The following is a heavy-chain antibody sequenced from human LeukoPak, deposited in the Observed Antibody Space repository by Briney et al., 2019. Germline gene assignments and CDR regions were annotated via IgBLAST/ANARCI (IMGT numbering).Heavy chain of an antibody. D-gene: IGHD3-22*01. CDR1: GFSFSSYA. J-gene: IGHJ4*02. Sequence: GGSLRLSCAASGFSFSSYAMNWVRQAPGKGLQCVSAISGSGDSTFYADSVKGRFTISRDNANNMLFLQINSLRVEDTAVYSCARAYGNSGYPQLPIDYWGQGTLVTVSS. V-gene: IGHV3-23*01. CDR3: ARAYGNSGYPQLPIDY. CDR2: ISGSGDST.